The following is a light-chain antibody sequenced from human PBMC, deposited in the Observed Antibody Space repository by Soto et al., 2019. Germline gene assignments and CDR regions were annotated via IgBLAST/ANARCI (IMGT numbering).Light chain of an antibody. V-gene: IGLV3-21*02. J-gene: IGLJ3*02. CDR1: KIGTKS. Sequence: SYELTQPPSVSVAPGQTARITCGGNKIGTKSVHWYQQKPGQAPVLVVYDDSDRPSGIPERFSGSNSGDTATLTISRVEAGDEADYYSQVWHRSSDHLWVFGGGTQLTVL. CDR2: DDS. CDR3: QVWHRSSDHLWV.